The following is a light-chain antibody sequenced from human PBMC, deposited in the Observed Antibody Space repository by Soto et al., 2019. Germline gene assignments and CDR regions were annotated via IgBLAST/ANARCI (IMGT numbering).Light chain of an antibody. CDR3: QQSYSTVT. V-gene: IGKV1-39*01. J-gene: IGKJ1*01. CDR1: QPINTY. CDR2: AAA. Sequence: DIQMTQSPSSLSASVGDRVTITCRASQPINTYLNWYQQEPGKAPKVLIYAAASLQSGVPSRFSGSGSGTDFTLTISSLQPEDFATYYCQQSYSTVTFGQGNKVEIK.